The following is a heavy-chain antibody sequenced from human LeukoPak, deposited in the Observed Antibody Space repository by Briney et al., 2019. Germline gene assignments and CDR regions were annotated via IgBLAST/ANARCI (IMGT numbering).Heavy chain of an antibody. Sequence: SETLSLTCTVSGGSISSYYWSWIRQPPGKGLEWIGYIYYSGSTNYNPSLKSGVTISVDTSKNQFSLKMTAVTAADSGAYYCSRGVDYYHIDDWGKGTPVTVSS. CDR2: IYYSGST. J-gene: IGHJ6*03. CDR1: GGSISSYY. V-gene: IGHV4-59*01. CDR3: SRGVDYYHIDD.